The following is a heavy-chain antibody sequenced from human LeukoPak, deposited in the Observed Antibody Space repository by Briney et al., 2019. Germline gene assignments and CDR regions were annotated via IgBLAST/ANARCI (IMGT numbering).Heavy chain of an antibody. CDR2: INHSGST. Sequence: SETLSLTCAVYGGSFSGYYWSWIRQPPGKGLEWIGEINHSGSTNYNPSLQSRVTISVDTSKNQFSLKLSSVTAADTAVYYCARGASMVRGVRDFDYWGQGTLVTVSS. J-gene: IGHJ4*02. D-gene: IGHD3-10*01. CDR1: GGSFSGYY. V-gene: IGHV4-34*01. CDR3: ARGASMVRGVRDFDY.